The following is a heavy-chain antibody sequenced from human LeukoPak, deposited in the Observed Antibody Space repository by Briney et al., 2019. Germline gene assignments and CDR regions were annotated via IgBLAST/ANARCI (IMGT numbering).Heavy chain of an antibody. CDR1: GGTFSSYA. D-gene: IGHD3-22*01. V-gene: IGHV1-69*13. Sequence: SVKVSCKASGGTFSSYAISWVRQAPGQGLEWMGGIIPIFGTANYAQKFQGRVTITADESTSTAYMELSSLRSEDTAVYYCARGATYYYDSSGYYEYYFDYWGQGTLVTVSS. CDR3: ARGATYYYDSSGYYEYYFDY. J-gene: IGHJ4*02. CDR2: IIPIFGTA.